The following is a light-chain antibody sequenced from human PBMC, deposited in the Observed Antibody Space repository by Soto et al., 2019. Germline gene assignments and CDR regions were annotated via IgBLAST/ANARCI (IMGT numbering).Light chain of an antibody. V-gene: IGKV1-5*01. Sequence: DIQMTQSPSTLSASVGDRVTITCRASQSISTWLAWYQQKPGKAPNLLIYDASTLESGVPSRFSGSGSGTEFTLTISGLNPDDLATYYCQQYNNYPRTFGQGTKVGIK. J-gene: IGKJ1*01. CDR3: QQYNNYPRT. CDR2: DAS. CDR1: QSISTW.